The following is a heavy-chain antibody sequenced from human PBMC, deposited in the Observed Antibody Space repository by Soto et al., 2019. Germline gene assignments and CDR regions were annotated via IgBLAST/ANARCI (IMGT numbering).Heavy chain of an antibody. CDR3: AREGTTTVTYFDY. CDR1: GGSISSGDYY. D-gene: IGHD4-4*01. Sequence: SETLSLTCTVSGGSISSGDYYWSCIRQPPGKGLEWIGYIYYGGSTYYNPSLKSRVTISVDTSKNQFSLKLSSVTAADTAVYYCAREGTTTVTYFDYWGQGTLVTVSS. V-gene: IGHV4-30-4*01. CDR2: IYYGGST. J-gene: IGHJ4*02.